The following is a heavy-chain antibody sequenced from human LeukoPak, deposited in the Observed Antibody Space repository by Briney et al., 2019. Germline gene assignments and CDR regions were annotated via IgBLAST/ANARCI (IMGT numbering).Heavy chain of an antibody. V-gene: IGHV1-46*01. CDR2: INPSGGST. CDR3: AKDRGYNWNAAGDAFDI. Sequence: ASVKVSCKASEYTFTNYYMHWVRQAPGQGLEWMGIINPSGGSTTYAQKFQGRVTMTRDTSTSTVYMELSSLRSEDTALYYCAKDRGYNWNAAGDAFDIWGQGTMVTVSS. D-gene: IGHD1-1*01. CDR1: EYTFTNYY. J-gene: IGHJ3*02.